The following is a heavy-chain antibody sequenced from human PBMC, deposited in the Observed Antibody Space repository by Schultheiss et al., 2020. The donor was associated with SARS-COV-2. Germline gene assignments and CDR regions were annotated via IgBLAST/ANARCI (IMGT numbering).Heavy chain of an antibody. CDR2: ISGSGGST. Sequence: GGSLRLSCAASGFTFSSYAMSWVRQAPGKGLEWVSAISGSGGSTYYADSVKGRFTISRDNSKNTLYLQMNSLRAEDTAVYYCARDPSYQLLTRFFDYWGQGTLVTVSS. J-gene: IGHJ4*02. D-gene: IGHD2-2*01. V-gene: IGHV3-23*01. CDR1: GFTFSSYA. CDR3: ARDPSYQLLTRFFDY.